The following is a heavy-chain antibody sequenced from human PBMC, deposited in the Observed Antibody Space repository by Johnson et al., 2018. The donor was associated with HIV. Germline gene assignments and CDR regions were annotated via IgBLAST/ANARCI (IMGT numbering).Heavy chain of an antibody. J-gene: IGHJ3*01. CDR1: GFSFSNAW. V-gene: IGHV3-15*01. CDR2: IKSRTDGGTT. Sequence: EVQLVESGGGLVKPGGSLRVSCAASGFSFSNAWMSWVRQAPGKGLEWVGQIKSRTDGGTTDDAAPVKGRFAISRDDSKNTVYLQMNSLKAEDTAVYYCTTGSCIDGVCYAFDVWGQGTMVTVSS. CDR3: TTGSCIDGVCYAFDV. D-gene: IGHD2-8*01.